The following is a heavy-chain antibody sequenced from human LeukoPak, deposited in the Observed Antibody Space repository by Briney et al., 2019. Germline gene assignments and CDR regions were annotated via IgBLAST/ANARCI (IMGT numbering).Heavy chain of an antibody. Sequence: GGSLRLPCAASGFTFSSYSMNWVRQAPGKGLEWVSSISSSSSYIYYADSVKGRFTISRDNAKNSLYLQMNSLRAEDTAVYYCARGYSGYGIDYWGQGTLVTVSS. D-gene: IGHD5-12*01. CDR1: GFTFSSYS. CDR2: ISSSSSYI. V-gene: IGHV3-21*01. CDR3: ARGYSGYGIDY. J-gene: IGHJ4*02.